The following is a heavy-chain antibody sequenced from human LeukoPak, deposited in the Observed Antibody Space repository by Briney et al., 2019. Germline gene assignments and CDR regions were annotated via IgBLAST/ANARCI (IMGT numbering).Heavy chain of an antibody. V-gene: IGHV3-21*01. D-gene: IGHD6-6*01. CDR2: ISSSSSYI. J-gene: IGHJ4*02. Sequence: PGGSLRLSCAASGFTFSSYSMNWVRQAPGKGLGWVSSISSSSSYIYYADSVKGRFTISRDNAKNSLYLQMNSLRAEDTAVYYCARAVGSSLPYFDYWGQGTLVTVSS. CDR1: GFTFSSYS. CDR3: ARAVGSSLPYFDY.